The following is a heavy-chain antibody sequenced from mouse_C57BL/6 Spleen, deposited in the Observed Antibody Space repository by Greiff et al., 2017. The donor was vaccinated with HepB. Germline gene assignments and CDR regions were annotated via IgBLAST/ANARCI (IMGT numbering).Heavy chain of an antibody. CDR2: IHPNSGST. J-gene: IGHJ4*01. D-gene: IGHD4-1*01. CDR1: GYTFTSYW. CDR3: ARGDWDRDYAMDY. V-gene: IGHV1-64*01. Sequence: QVQLQQSGAELVKPGASVKLSCKASGYTFTSYWMHWVKQRPGQGLEWIGMIHPNSGSTNYNEKFKSKATLTVDKSSSTAYMQLSSLTSEDSAVYYCARGDWDRDYAMDYWGQGTSVTVSS.